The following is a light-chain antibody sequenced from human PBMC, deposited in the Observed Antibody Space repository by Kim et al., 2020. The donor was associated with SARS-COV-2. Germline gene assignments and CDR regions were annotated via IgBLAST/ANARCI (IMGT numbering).Light chain of an antibody. CDR3: NSRDSSGNLDVV. CDR1: SLRSYY. V-gene: IGLV3-19*01. Sequence: SELPQDPAVSVALGQTVRITCQGDSLRSYYASWYQLKPGQAPVLVIYGKNNRPSGIPDRFSGSSSGKTASLTITGAQAEDEADYYCNSRDSSGNLDVVF. J-gene: IGLJ2*01. CDR2: GKN.